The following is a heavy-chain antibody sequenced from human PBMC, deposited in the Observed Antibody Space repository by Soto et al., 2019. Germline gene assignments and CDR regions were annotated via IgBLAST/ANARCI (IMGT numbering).Heavy chain of an antibody. CDR1: GFTFSSYW. V-gene: IGHV3-74*01. D-gene: IGHD3-22*01. CDR3: ARGVYDSSGYYLPRNWFDT. J-gene: IGHJ5*02. Sequence: GGSLRLSCAASGFTFSSYWMHWVRQAPGKGLVWVSRINSDGSSTSYADSVKGRFTISRDNAKNTLYLQMNSLRAEDTAVYYCARGVYDSSGYYLPRNWFDTWGQGTLVTVSS. CDR2: INSDGSST.